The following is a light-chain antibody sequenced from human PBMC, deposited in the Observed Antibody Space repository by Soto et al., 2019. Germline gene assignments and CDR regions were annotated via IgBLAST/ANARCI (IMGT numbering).Light chain of an antibody. CDR3: QQFVSAPIT. J-gene: IGKJ4*01. CDR2: GAS. Sequence: EIVMTQSPATLSVPPGERATLSCRATQSISIDYLAWYQQKPGQAPRLLMSGASSRATGIPDRFSGSGSGTDFTLTISRLEPEDFAVYYCQQFVSAPITFGGGTKVDIK. V-gene: IGKV3-20*01. CDR1: QSISIDY.